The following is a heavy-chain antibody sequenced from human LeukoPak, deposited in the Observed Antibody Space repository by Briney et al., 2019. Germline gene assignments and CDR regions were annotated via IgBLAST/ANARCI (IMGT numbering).Heavy chain of an antibody. CDR2: TRSKAYGGTT. Sequence: GGSLRLSCTASGFTFGDYAMSWLRQAPGKGLEWVGFTRSKAYGGTTEYAASVKGRFTISRDDSKSIAYLQMNSLKTEDTAVYYCTRDQAYYYDSSGYYPQTLGDYYYGMDVWGQGTTVTVSS. D-gene: IGHD3-22*01. CDR1: GFTFGDYA. V-gene: IGHV3-49*03. J-gene: IGHJ6*02. CDR3: TRDQAYYYDSSGYYPQTLGDYYYGMDV.